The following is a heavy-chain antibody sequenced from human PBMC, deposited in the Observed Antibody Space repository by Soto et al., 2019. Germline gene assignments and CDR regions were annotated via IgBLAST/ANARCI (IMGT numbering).Heavy chain of an antibody. CDR1: GYTFTSYG. V-gene: IGHV1-18*01. J-gene: IGHJ4*02. CDR2: ISAYNGNT. Sequence: ASVKVSCKASGYTFTSYGISWVRQAPGQGLEWMGWISAYNGNTNYAQKLQGRVTMTTDTSTSTAYMELRSLRSEDTAVYYCARSFAGRSLDFLPYNDYSNYHGGVSLYYFDYWGQGTLVTVSS. D-gene: IGHD4-4*01. CDR3: ARSFAGRSLDFLPYNDYSNYHGGVSLYYFDY.